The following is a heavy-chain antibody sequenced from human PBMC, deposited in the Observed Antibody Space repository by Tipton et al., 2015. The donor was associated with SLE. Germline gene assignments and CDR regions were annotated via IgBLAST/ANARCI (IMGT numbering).Heavy chain of an antibody. J-gene: IGHJ4*02. CDR3: ARTQYTFGGVIAPFDY. CDR2: INHSGST. D-gene: IGHD3-16*02. V-gene: IGHV4-34*01. Sequence: LRPSCAVYGGSFSGYYWSWIRQPPGKGLEWIGEINHSGSTNYNPSLKSRVTISVDTSKNQFSLKLSSVTAADTAVYYCARTQYTFGGVIAPFDYWGQGTLVTVSS. CDR1: GGSFSGYY.